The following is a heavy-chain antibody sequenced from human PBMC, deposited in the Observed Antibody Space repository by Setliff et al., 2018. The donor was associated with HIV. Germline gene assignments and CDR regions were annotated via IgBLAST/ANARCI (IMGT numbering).Heavy chain of an antibody. V-gene: IGHV1-69*13. J-gene: IGHJ6*03. CDR2: IIPIYGVA. Sequence: SVKVSCMASGGTFNTYAINWVRQAPGQGLEWMGGIIPIYGVATYAQGFQDRVTITADESTTTAYMELSSLKSDDTAVYYCARVAGTTYYDYYHMDVWSEGSTVTVSS. CDR1: GGTFNTYA. D-gene: IGHD4-17*01. CDR3: ARVAGTTYYDYYHMDV.